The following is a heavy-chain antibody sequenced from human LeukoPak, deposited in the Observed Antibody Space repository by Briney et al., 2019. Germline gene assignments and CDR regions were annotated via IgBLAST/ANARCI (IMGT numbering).Heavy chain of an antibody. CDR1: GFTFSTYA. CDR2: ISGSGGNT. D-gene: IGHD3-10*01. Sequence: GGSLRLSCAASGFTFSTYAMTWVRQAPGKGLEWVSSISGSGGNTYYADSVKGRFTISRDNSRNTLYVQMNSLRAEDTAVYYCAKDRPYSYASGYYYFGLDVWGQGATVTVSS. CDR3: AKDRPYSYASGYYYFGLDV. V-gene: IGHV3-23*01. J-gene: IGHJ6*02.